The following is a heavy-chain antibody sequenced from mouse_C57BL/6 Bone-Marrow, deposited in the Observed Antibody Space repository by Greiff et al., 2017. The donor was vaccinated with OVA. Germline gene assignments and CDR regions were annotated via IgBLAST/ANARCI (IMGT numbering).Heavy chain of an antibody. CDR1: GYTFTSYW. Sequence: QVQLQQPGAELVMPGASVKLSCKASGYTFTSYWMHWVKQRPGQGLEWIGEIDPSDSYTNYNQKFKGKSTLTVDKSSSTAYMQLSSLTSEDSAVYDGAREYYGSTWYFDVWGTGTTVTVSS. CDR2: IDPSDSYT. CDR3: AREYYGSTWYFDV. D-gene: IGHD1-1*01. V-gene: IGHV1-69*01. J-gene: IGHJ1*03.